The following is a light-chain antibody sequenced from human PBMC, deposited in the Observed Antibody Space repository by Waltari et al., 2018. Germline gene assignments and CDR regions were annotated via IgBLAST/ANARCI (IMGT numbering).Light chain of an antibody. V-gene: IGKV1-39*01. CDR1: PSISSY. CDR2: AAS. J-gene: IGKJ1*01. CDR3: QQSYSTPWT. Sequence: DIQMTQSPSSLSASGGDSVTITCRASPSISSYLNWYQQKPGKAPKLLIYAASSLQSGVPSRFSGSGSGTDFTLTISSLQPEDFATYYCQQSYSTPWTFGQGTQVEIK.